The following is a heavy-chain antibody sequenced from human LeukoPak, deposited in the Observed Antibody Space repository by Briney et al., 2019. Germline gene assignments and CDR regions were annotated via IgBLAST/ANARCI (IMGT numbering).Heavy chain of an antibody. V-gene: IGHV3-53*01. CDR2: IHSDGTT. CDR3: ARDPAAGRLRD. CDR1: AFTVGGSF. D-gene: IGHD1-14*01. J-gene: IGHJ4*02. Sequence: GGTLRLSCVVSAFTVGGSFLSWVRQAPGKGLEWVCIIHSDGTTDYGDSVKGRFTISRDSSQNMLYLQMNGLRDEDTAVYYWARDPAAGRLRDWGEGTLVTASS.